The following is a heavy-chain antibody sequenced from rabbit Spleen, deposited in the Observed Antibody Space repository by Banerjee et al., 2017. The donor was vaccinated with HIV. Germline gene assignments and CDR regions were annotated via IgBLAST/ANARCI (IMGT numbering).Heavy chain of an antibody. Sequence: QSLEESGGDLVKPGASLTLTCTASGFSFSNNYYMCWVRQAPGKGLEWIVCIDSGSSGFTYFASWAKGRFTISKTSSTTVTLQMTSLTAADTATYFCARDTGTSFSSYGMGLWGQGTLVTVS. J-gene: IGHJ6*01. CDR2: IDSGSSGFT. D-gene: IGHD8-1*01. V-gene: IGHV1S40*01. CDR1: GFSFSNNYY. CDR3: ARDTGTSFSSYGMGL.